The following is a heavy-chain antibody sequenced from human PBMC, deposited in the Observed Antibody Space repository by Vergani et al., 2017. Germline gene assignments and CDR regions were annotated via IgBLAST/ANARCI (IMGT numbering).Heavy chain of an antibody. CDR3: ERGVDTAMVYYYYDYMDV. D-gene: IGHD5-18*01. Sequence: QVQLQESGPGLVKPSETLSLTCTVSGGSISSYYWSWIRQPPGKGLEWIGYIYYSGSTNYNPSLKSRVTISVDTSKNQFSLKLSSVTAADTAVYYCERGVDTAMVYYYYDYMDVWGKGTTVTVSS. J-gene: IGHJ6*03. CDR2: IYYSGST. V-gene: IGHV4-59*01. CDR1: GGSISSYY.